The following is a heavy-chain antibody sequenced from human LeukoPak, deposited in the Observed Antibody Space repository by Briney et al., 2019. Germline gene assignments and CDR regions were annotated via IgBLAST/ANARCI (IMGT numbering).Heavy chain of an antibody. V-gene: IGHV3-7*01. CDR2: INAAGSDT. CDR1: GLTFSDDW. D-gene: IGHD5-18*01. J-gene: IGHJ4*02. CDR3: AGGLPHGHSYGHDY. Sequence: GGGLRLSCEVPGLTFSDDWMGWVRPAPGEGLECGANINAAGSDTYYLDSVKGRFTLSRDNAKNSLFLQMSSLRAEDTAVYYCAGGLPHGHSYGHDYWGQGTLVTVSS.